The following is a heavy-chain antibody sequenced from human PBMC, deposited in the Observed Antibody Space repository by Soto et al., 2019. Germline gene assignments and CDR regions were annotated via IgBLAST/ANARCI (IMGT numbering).Heavy chain of an antibody. CDR1: GFIFSSYA. CDR2: ISGSGSTT. CDR3: VREASSTGLHLDH. D-gene: IGHD6-6*01. J-gene: IGHJ4*02. Sequence: EVQLLESGGHLVQPGGSLRLSCAASGFIFSSYAMSWVRQAPGKGLEWVSFISGSGSTTYYADSVKGRFTISRGNSKNMLYVQMNSLRAEDAAVYYCVREASSTGLHLDHWGRGTLVTVS. V-gene: IGHV3-23*01.